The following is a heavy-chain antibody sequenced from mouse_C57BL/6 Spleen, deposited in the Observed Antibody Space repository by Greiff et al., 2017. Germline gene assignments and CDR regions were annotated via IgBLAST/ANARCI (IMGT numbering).Heavy chain of an antibody. Sequence: VQLQQSGPELVKPGASVKISCKASGYTFTDYYMNWVKQSHGKSLEWIGDINPNNGGTSYNQKFKGKATLTVDKSSSTAYMELRSLTSEDSAVYYCAPITTVVATLGYYAMDYWGQGTSVTVSS. CDR3: APITTVVATLGYYAMDY. CDR1: GYTFTDYY. D-gene: IGHD1-1*01. CDR2: INPNNGGT. V-gene: IGHV1-26*01. J-gene: IGHJ4*01.